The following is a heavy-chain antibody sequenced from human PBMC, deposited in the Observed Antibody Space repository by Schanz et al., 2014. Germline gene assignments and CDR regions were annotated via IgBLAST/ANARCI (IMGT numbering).Heavy chain of an antibody. CDR3: ARDSLRGATGGYGMDV. CDR2: VFPNGIT. Sequence: QVQLQESGPGLVKPSQTLSLTCTVSGGSIRSGTYYWSWIRQPAGKALEWVGRVFPNGITNYNPSLKSRVTISLDTSKNQFSRKVRSVTAADTAVYYCARDSLRGATGGYGMDVWGQGTTVTVSS. D-gene: IGHD2-8*02. CDR1: GGSIRSGTYY. J-gene: IGHJ6*02. V-gene: IGHV4-61*02.